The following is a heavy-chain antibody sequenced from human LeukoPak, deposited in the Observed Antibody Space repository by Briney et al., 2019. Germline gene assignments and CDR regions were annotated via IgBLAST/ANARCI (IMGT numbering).Heavy chain of an antibody. J-gene: IGHJ3*01. V-gene: IGHV4-38-2*01. D-gene: IGHD3-22*01. CDR1: GYSISSGYY. CDR3: ARQLYSDSSA. Sequence: PSQTLSLTCAVSGYSISSGYYWGWIRQPPGKGLEWIGSIYHSGSTYYNPSLKSRVTISVDKSKNQFSLKLRSVTAADTAVYYCARQLYSDSSAWGQGTMVTVSS. CDR2: IYHSGST.